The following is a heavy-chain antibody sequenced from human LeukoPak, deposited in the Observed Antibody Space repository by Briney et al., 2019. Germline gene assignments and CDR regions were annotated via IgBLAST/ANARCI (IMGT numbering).Heavy chain of an antibody. CDR1: ARSMSSFY. D-gene: IGHD6-19*01. CDR3: AGLFTQWDDVDI. V-gene: IGHV4-59*01. Sequence: PSETLSLACSVSARSMSSFYTSWFRQPPGKGLEWIGYIYYSGSTNYNPSLKSRVTILVDTSKNQFSLKLSSVTASATAVYYCAGLFTQWDDVDIWGQGTMVTVSS. CDR2: IYYSGST. J-gene: IGHJ3*02.